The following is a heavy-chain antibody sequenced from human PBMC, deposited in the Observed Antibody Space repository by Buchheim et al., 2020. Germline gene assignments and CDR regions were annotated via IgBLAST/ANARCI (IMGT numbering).Heavy chain of an antibody. Sequence: EVQLVESGGGLVQPGGSLRLSCAASGFTFSSYEMNWVRQAPGKGLEWVSYISSSGSTIYYADSVKGRFTISRDNAKNSLYLQMNSLRAEDTAVYYCASSKRYSSGWYQGAYYFDYWGQGTL. CDR1: GFTFSSYE. D-gene: IGHD6-19*01. CDR2: ISSSGSTI. J-gene: IGHJ4*02. V-gene: IGHV3-48*03. CDR3: ASSKRYSSGWYQGAYYFDY.